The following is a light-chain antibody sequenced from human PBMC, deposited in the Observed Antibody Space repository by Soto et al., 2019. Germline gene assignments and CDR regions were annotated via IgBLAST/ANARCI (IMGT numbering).Light chain of an antibody. CDR1: QIMYTW. J-gene: IGKJ2*01. Sequence: DIEMTQSPSTLSASVGDRVTITCRASQIMYTWLAWYQQKPGKAPKVLIYDATTLESGVPSRFSGSGSGTEFTLTISSLQPDDFATYYCQHYNGYFGQGTKVDIK. V-gene: IGKV1-5*01. CDR2: DAT. CDR3: QHYNGY.